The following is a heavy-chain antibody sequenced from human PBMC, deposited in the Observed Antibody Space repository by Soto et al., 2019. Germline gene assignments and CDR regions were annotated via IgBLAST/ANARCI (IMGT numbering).Heavy chain of an antibody. D-gene: IGHD2-15*01. CDR2: IYYSGST. Sequence: SETLSLTCTVSGCSISSSSYYWGWLRQPPGKGLEWIGNIYYSGSTYYNPSLKSRVTISVDTSKNQFSLKLSSVTAADTAVYYCAIHQYKGPAATGSFDPWGQGTLVTGSS. V-gene: IGHV4-39*01. CDR1: GCSISSSSYY. CDR3: AIHQYKGPAATGSFDP. J-gene: IGHJ5*02.